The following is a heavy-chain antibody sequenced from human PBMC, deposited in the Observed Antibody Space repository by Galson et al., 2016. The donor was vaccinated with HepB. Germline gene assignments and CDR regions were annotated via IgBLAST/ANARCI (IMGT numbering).Heavy chain of an antibody. V-gene: IGHV1-69*13. Sequence: SVKVSCKASGGSFNNYVIYWVRQAPGQGLELMGRIIPIFNTTNYARKFQGRVTITADESTSTAYLALSSLTSEDTAVYYCTQWPTRTGLDFWDQGTLVTVSS. J-gene: IGHJ4*02. CDR3: TQWPTRTGLDF. CDR2: IIPIFNTT. CDR1: GGSFNNYV. D-gene: IGHD3/OR15-3a*01.